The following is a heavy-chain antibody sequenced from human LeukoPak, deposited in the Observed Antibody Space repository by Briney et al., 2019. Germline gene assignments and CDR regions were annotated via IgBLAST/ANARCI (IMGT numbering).Heavy chain of an antibody. Sequence: ASVKVSCEASGYTFTGYYIHWVRQAPGQGLEWMGWINPNSGGTNYAQNFQGRVTMTRDTSISTAYMELSRLRSDDTAVYYCAREFSGSYNDAFDIWGQGTMVTVSS. D-gene: IGHD1-26*01. CDR3: AREFSGSYNDAFDI. V-gene: IGHV1-2*02. CDR1: GYTFTGYY. CDR2: INPNSGGT. J-gene: IGHJ3*02.